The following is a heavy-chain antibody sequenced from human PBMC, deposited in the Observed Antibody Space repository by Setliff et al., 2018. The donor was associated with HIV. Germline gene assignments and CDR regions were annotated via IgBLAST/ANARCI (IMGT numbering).Heavy chain of an antibody. V-gene: IGHV1-69*06. J-gene: IGHJ3*02. CDR3: ATRPPGVHSFSI. Sequence: SVKVSCKASGGSFNILGFTWVRQSPGQGLEWVGGIIPVVDAPIYAQRFQGRVVITADKSTGTAYMQLSSLKFEDTAVYYCATRPPGVHSFSIWGQGTMVTVSS. CDR1: GGSFNILG. D-gene: IGHD1-26*01. CDR2: IIPVVDAP.